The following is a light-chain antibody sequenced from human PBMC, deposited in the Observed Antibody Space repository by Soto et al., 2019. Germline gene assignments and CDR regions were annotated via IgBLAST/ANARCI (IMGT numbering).Light chain of an antibody. J-gene: IGLJ1*01. CDR1: SSDVGGYRY. CDR2: GVS. V-gene: IGLV2-14*01. Sequence: QSVLTQPASVSGSPGQSITISCTGTSSDVGGYRYVSWYLQHPGKAPQLMIYGVSNRPSGVSNRFSGSKSGNTASLTISGLQAEDEADYYCSSYTSSSTPYVFGTGTKVTVL. CDR3: SSYTSSSTPYV.